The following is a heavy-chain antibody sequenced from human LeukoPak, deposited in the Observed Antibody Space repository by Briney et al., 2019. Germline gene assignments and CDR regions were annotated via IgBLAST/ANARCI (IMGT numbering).Heavy chain of an antibody. CDR3: ASYPLTLQLRFLEWPLGGYAFDT. CDR2: ISYDGSNK. Sequence: GRSLRLSCAASGFTFSSYAMHWVRQAPGKGLEWVAVISYDGSNKYYADSVKGRFTISRDNSKNTLYLQMNSLRAEDTAVYYCASYPLTLQLRFLEWPLGGYAFDTWGQGTMVTVSS. V-gene: IGHV3-30-3*01. D-gene: IGHD3-3*01. CDR1: GFTFSSYA. J-gene: IGHJ3*02.